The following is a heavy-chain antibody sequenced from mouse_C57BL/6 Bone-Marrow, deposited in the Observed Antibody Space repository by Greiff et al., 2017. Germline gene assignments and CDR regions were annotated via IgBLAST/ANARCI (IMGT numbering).Heavy chain of an antibody. V-gene: IGHV1-55*01. Sequence: VQLQQPGAELVKPGASVKMSCKASGYTFTSYWITWVKQRPGQGLEWIGDIYPGSGSTNYNEKFKSKATLTVDTSSSTAYMQLRSLTSEDSAVYYCARHPHYYGSSPCYTMGNWGQGTSVTVSS. J-gene: IGHJ4*01. CDR2: IYPGSGST. CDR1: GYTFTSYW. D-gene: IGHD1-1*01. CDR3: ARHPHYYGSSPCYTMGN.